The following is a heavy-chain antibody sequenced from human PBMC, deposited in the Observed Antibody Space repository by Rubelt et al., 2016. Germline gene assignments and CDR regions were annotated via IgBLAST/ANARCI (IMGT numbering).Heavy chain of an antibody. V-gene: IGHV1-69*10. Sequence: APGQGLEWMGGIIPILGIANYAQKFQGRVTITADKSTSTAYMELSSLRSEDTAVYYCARGTAAGTAFDIWGQGTMVTVSS. D-gene: IGHD6-13*01. CDR2: IIPILGIA. J-gene: IGHJ3*02. CDR3: ARGTAAGTAFDI.